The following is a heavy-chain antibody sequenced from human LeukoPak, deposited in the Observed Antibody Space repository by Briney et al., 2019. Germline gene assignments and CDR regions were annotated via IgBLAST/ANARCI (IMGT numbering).Heavy chain of an antibody. Sequence: ASVKVSCKASGGAFSSYAISWVRQAPGQGLEWMGRIIPILGIANYAQKFQGRVTITADKSTSTAYMELSSLRSEDTAVYYCAHPDDSSGYYRDYWGQGTLVTASS. CDR3: AHPDDSSGYYRDY. CDR1: GGAFSSYA. D-gene: IGHD3-22*01. CDR2: IIPILGIA. J-gene: IGHJ4*02. V-gene: IGHV1-69*04.